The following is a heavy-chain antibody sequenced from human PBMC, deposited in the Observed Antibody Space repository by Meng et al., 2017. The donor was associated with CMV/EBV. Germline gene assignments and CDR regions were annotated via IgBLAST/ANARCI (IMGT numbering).Heavy chain of an antibody. V-gene: IGHV3-23*01. CDR2: ISGSGGST. Sequence: GGSLRLSCAASGFTFSSYAMSWVRQAPGKGLEWVSAISGSGGSTYYADSVKGRFTISRDNSKNTLYLQMNSLRAEDTAVYYCAREGDPGDLPSSYYYGMDVWGQGTTVTSP. J-gene: IGHJ6*02. D-gene: IGHD7-27*01. CDR1: GFTFSSYA. CDR3: AREGDPGDLPSSYYYGMDV.